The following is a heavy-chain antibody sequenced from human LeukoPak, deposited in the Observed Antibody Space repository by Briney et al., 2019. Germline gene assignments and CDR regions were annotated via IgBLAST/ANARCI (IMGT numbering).Heavy chain of an antibody. CDR2: INHSGST. D-gene: IGHD6-13*01. J-gene: IGHJ6*03. V-gene: IGHV4-34*01. CDR1: GGSFSGYY. Sequence: SETLSLTCAVYGGSFSGYYWSWIPQPPGKGLEWIGEINHSGSTNYNPSLKSRVTISVDTSKNQFSLKLSSVTAADTAVYYCARAAAGTREGYYYYMDVRGKGTTVTVSS. CDR3: ARAAAGTREGYYYYMDV.